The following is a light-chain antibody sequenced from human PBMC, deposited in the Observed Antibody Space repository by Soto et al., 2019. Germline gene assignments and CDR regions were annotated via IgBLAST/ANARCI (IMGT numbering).Light chain of an antibody. J-gene: IGKJ4*01. CDR1: QSISNW. CDR2: QTS. CDR3: QQYKSFSLT. V-gene: IGKV1-5*03. Sequence: DIQMTQSPSTLSASVGDRVTITCRASQSISNWLAWYQQKPGKAPKLLIYQTSNLESGVPSRFSGSGSGTEFSLTISSLQPYDFATYYCQQYKSFSLTFGGGTRVEVK.